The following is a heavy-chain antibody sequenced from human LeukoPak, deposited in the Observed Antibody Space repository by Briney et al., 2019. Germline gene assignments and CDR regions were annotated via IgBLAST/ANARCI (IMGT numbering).Heavy chain of an antibody. J-gene: IGHJ4*02. V-gene: IGHV1-8*01. D-gene: IGHD2-21*02. Sequence: GAPVKVSCKASGYTFTSYDINWVRQATGQGLERMGWMNPNSGNTGYAQKFQGRVTMTRNTSISTAYMELSSLRSEDTAVYYCARADCGGDCYSDYWGQGTLVTVSS. CDR2: MNPNSGNT. CDR1: GYTFTSYD. CDR3: ARADCGGDCYSDY.